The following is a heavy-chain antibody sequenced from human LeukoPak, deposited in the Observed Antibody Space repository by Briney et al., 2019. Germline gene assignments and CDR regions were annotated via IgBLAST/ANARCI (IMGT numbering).Heavy chain of an antibody. CDR1: GYTFTSYG. CDR3: ARRDSRIVVVPAAHYYYYMDV. Sequence: ASVKVSCKASGYTFTSYGISWVRQAPGQGLEWMGWISAYNGNTNYAQKLQGRVTMTTDTSTSTAYMELRSLRSDDTAVYYCARRDSRIVVVPAAHYYYYMDVWGKGTTVTVSS. D-gene: IGHD2-2*01. J-gene: IGHJ6*03. V-gene: IGHV1-18*01. CDR2: ISAYNGNT.